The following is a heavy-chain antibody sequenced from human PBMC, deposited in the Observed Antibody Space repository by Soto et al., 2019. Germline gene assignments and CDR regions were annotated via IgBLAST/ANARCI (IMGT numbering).Heavy chain of an antibody. CDR3: AKDGQGPFDY. J-gene: IGHJ4*02. CDR2: ISGDGSEK. V-gene: IGHV3-7*03. CDR1: GFTFISYA. Sequence: GGSLRLSCAASGFTFISYAMSWVRQAPGKGLEWVANISGDGSEKNYVDSVKGRFTISRDNSRNSLYLQLNSLRAEDTAMYYCAKDGQGPFDYWGQGTPVTVSS.